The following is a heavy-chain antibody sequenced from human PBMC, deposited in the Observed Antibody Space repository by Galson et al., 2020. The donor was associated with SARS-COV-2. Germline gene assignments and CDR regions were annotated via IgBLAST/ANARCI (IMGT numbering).Heavy chain of an antibody. CDR2: IWYDGSNQ. CDR3: ARDLAVDGGGDY. CDR1: GFTFSSYG. V-gene: IGHV3-33*01. D-gene: IGHD6-19*01. J-gene: IGHJ4*02. Sequence: GGSLRLSCAASGFTFSSYGMHWVRQAPGKGMEWVTVIWYDGSNQYYADSVKGRFTISRDNSKNTLYLQMNSLRAEDTAVYYCARDLAVDGGGDYWGQGTLVTVSS.